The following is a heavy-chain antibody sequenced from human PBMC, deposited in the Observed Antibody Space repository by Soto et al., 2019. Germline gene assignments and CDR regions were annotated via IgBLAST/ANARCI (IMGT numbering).Heavy chain of an antibody. CDR3: ASSYYYDSSGNDWFDP. J-gene: IGHJ5*02. Sequence: SETLSLTCTVSGGSISSYYWSWIRQPPGKGLEWIGYIYYSGSTNYNPSLKSRVTISVDTSKNQFSLKLSSVTAADTAVYYCASSYYYDSSGNDWFDPWGQGTLVTVS. V-gene: IGHV4-59*01. D-gene: IGHD3-22*01. CDR1: GGSISSYY. CDR2: IYYSGST.